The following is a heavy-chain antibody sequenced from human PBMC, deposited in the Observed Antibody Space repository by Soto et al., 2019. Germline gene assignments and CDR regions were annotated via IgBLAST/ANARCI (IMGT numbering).Heavy chain of an antibody. Sequence: EVQLVESGGGLVKPGGSLKLPGAPSEFPLTNSWWAWVRRAQGRGLNWVGVILSKADGGRTDYAAPVQGRFTISRDDSQNTLYLQMNSLKTEDTAVYYCSTYDFIRGNDRYRWAYWGQGTLVTVSS. J-gene: IGHJ4*02. CDR1: EFPLTNSW. CDR2: ILSKADGGRT. D-gene: IGHD3-16*02. CDR3: STYDFIRGNDRYRWAY. V-gene: IGHV3-15*01.